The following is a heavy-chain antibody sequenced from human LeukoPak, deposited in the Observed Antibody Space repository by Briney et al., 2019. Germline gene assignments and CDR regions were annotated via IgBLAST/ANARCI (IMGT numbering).Heavy chain of an antibody. CDR1: GGSISSYY. J-gene: IGHJ5*02. D-gene: IGHD2-2*01. Sequence: SETLSLTCTVSGGSISSYYWSWIRQPPGKGLVWLGYIYYGGSTNYNPSLKSRLTISVDTSKNQFLLKQSSVAAADTAVYYCARGGAGCSSTSCYFRFDPWGQGTLVTVSS. CDR2: IYYGGST. V-gene: IGHV4-59*01. CDR3: ARGGAGCSSTSCYFRFDP.